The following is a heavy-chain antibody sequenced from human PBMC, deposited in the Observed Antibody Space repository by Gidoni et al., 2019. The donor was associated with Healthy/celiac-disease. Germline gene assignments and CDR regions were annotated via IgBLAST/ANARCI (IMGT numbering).Heavy chain of an antibody. Sequence: EVQLVESGGGLVQPGRSLRLSCAASGFTFDDYAMHWVRQAPGKGLEGGSGISWNSGSIGYADSVKGRFTISRDNAKNSLYLQMNSLRAEDTALYYCAKDSNYDILTGYHDYWGQGTLVTVSS. CDR3: AKDSNYDILTGYHDY. J-gene: IGHJ4*02. V-gene: IGHV3-9*01. CDR2: ISWNSGSI. D-gene: IGHD3-9*01. CDR1: GFTFDDYA.